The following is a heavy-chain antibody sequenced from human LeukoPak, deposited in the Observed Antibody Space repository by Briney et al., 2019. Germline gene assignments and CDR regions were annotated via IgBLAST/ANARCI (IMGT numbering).Heavy chain of an antibody. Sequence: GASVKVSCKTSGYTFTVYYLHWVRQAPGQGLEWMGWINPNSGGISSAQKFQGRVTMTRDTSITTVYMEVSWLTSDDTAIYYCARADRLHGGPYLIGPWGQGTLVTVSS. D-gene: IGHD3-16*01. CDR1: GYTFTVYY. CDR3: ARADRLHGGPYLIGP. J-gene: IGHJ5*02. CDR2: INPNSGGI. V-gene: IGHV1-2*02.